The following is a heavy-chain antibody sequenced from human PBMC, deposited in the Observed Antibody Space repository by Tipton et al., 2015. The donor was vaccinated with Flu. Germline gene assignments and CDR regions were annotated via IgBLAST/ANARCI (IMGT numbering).Heavy chain of an antibody. CDR1: GVSISSGYY. CDR2: INHSGNI. D-gene: IGHD1-26*01. J-gene: IGHJ4*02. V-gene: IGHV4-34*01. Sequence: GLVKPSQTLSLTCAVSGVSISSGYYWSWIRQPPGKGLEWIGEINHSGNINYNPSLKSRVTISRDTSKSQFSLKLTSVTAADTAVYYCARIRLSGDFGVGMDYWGQGALVSVSS. CDR3: ARIRLSGDFGVGMDY.